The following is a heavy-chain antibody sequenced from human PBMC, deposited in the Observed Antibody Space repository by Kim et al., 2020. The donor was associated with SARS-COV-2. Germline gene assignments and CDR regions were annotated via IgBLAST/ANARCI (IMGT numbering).Heavy chain of an antibody. D-gene: IGHD6-13*01. CDR3: ARGQQPDY. V-gene: IGHV4-34*01. CDR2: SGST. J-gene: IGHJ4*02. Sequence: SGSTNYNPALKSRVTISVDTAKNQFSLKLSSVTAADTAVYYWARGQQPDYWGQGTLVTVSS.